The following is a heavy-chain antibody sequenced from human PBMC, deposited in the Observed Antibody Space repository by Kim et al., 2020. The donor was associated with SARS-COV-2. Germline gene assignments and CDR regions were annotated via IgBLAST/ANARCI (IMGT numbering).Heavy chain of an antibody. CDR2: ISAYNGNT. CDR1: GYTFTSYG. Sequence: ASVKVSCKASGYTFTSYGISWVRQAPGQGLEWMGWISAYNGNTNYAQKLQGRVTMTTDTSTITAYMELRSLRSDDTAVYYCARVVRVQGSMGWFDPWGQGTLVTVSS. D-gene: IGHD3-10*01. CDR3: ARVVRVQGSMGWFDP. J-gene: IGHJ5*02. V-gene: IGHV1-18*01.